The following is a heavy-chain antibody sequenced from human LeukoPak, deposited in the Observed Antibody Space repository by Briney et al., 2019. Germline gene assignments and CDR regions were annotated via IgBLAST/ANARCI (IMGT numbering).Heavy chain of an antibody. J-gene: IGHJ4*02. D-gene: IGHD6-19*01. CDR3: ARDSSGWYGGDDY. V-gene: IGHV1-69*04. CDR2: IIPILGIA. CDR1: GGTFSSYA. Sequence: SVKVSCKASGGTFSSYAISWVRQAPGQVLEWMGRIIPILGIANYAQKFQGRVTITADKSTSTAYMELSSLRSEDTAVYYCARDSSGWYGGDDYWGQGTLVTVSS.